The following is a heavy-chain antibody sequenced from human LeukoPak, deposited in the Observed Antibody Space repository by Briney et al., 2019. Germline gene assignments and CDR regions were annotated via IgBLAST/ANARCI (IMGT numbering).Heavy chain of an antibody. Sequence: GGSLRLSCAASGFTFSSYAMHWVRQAPGKGLEWGAVISYDGSNKYYADTVKGRFTISRDNSKNTLYLQMNSLRAEDTAVYYCARGLNYDYVWGSYRLGAFDIWGQGTMVTVSS. D-gene: IGHD3-16*02. CDR3: ARGLNYDYVWGSYRLGAFDI. CDR2: ISYDGSNK. J-gene: IGHJ3*02. CDR1: GFTFSSYA. V-gene: IGHV3-30-3*01.